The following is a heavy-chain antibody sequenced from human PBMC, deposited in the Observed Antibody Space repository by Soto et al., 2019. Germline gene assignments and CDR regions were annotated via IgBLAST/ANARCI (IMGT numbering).Heavy chain of an antibody. V-gene: IGHV4-34*01. CDR2: INHSGST. CDR3: ARTTYYDYIWGSYRPSYDAFDI. D-gene: IGHD3-16*02. CDR1: GGSFSGYY. J-gene: IGHJ3*02. Sequence: PSDTLSLTCAVYGGSFSGYYWSWIRQPPGKGLEWIGEINHSGSTNYNPSLKSRVTISVDTSKNQFSLKLSSVTAADTAVYYCARTTYYDYIWGSYRPSYDAFDIWGQGTMVTVSS.